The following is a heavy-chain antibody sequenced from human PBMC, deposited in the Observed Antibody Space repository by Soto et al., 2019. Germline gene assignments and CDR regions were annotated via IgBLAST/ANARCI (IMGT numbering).Heavy chain of an antibody. D-gene: IGHD1-1*01. CDR2: ISSSSSYI. CDR3: ARGVTTGYYYYYMDV. CDR1: GFTFSSYS. J-gene: IGHJ6*03. Sequence: EVQLVESGGGLVKPGGSLRLSCAASGFTFSSYSMNWVRQAPGKGLEWVSSISSSSSYIYYADSVKGRFTISRDNAKNSMYLPMNSLRAVDRAVYYCARGVTTGYYYYYMDVWGKGATVTVSS. V-gene: IGHV3-21*01.